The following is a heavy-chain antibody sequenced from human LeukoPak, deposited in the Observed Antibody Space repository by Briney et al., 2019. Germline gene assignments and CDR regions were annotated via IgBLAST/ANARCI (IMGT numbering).Heavy chain of an antibody. CDR3: ARGLWAVAASYYFDY. Sequence: ASVKVSCKASGYTFTSYGISWVRQAPGQGLEWMGWISAYNGNTNYAQKLQGRVTMTTDTSTSTAYMELRSLRSDDTAVYYCARGLWAVAASYYFDYWGQGTLITVSS. V-gene: IGHV1-18*01. D-gene: IGHD6-19*01. CDR1: GYTFTSYG. CDR2: ISAYNGNT. J-gene: IGHJ4*02.